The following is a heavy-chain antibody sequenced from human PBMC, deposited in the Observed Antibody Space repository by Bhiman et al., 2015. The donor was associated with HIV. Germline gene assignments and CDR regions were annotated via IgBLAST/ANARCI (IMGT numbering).Heavy chain of an antibody. CDR1: GFTFSSYA. CDR3: ARERDYYGSGSYVPLYYMDV. Sequence: VQLLESGGGLVQPGESLRLSCAASGFTFSSYAMHWVRQAPGKGLEWVVVISYDGTNKYYADSVKGRFTISRDNSENTLYLQMNSLRAEDTAVYYCARERDYYGSGSYVPLYYMDVWGKGTTVTVSS. J-gene: IGHJ6*03. CDR2: ISYDGTNK. V-gene: IGHV3-30*04. D-gene: IGHD3-10*01.